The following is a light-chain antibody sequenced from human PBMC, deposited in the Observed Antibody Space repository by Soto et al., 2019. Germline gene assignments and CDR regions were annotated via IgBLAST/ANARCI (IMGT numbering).Light chain of an antibody. V-gene: IGLV2-14*01. Sequence: QSALTQPASVSGSPGQSITISCTGTSSDVGGYNYVSWYQQHPGKAPKLMIYDVSNRPSGVFNRFAGSKSGNTASLTISGPQAEDEADYYCTSYTGSSTYVVFGGGPRLPVL. CDR3: TSYTGSSTYVV. CDR2: DVS. CDR1: SSDVGGYNY. J-gene: IGLJ2*01.